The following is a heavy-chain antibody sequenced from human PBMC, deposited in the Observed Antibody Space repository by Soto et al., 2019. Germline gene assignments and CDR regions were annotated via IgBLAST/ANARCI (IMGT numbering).Heavy chain of an antibody. J-gene: IGHJ4*02. CDR2: IYHSGST. CDR3: AGDYGY. V-gene: IGHV4-30-2*01. D-gene: IGHD3-16*01. CDR1: GGSITSGGYS. Sequence: TLSLTCAVSGGSITSGGYSWSWIRQPPGKGXKWIGXIYHSGSTYYXXSLKSRVTXSVERSKNPFSLTLSSVNAADTAVYYCAGDYGYWGQGTLVTVYS.